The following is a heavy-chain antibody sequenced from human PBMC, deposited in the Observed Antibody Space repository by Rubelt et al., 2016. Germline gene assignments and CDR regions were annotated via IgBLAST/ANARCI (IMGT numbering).Heavy chain of an antibody. D-gene: IGHD1-26*01. CDR1: GGSISSGNYY. V-gene: IGHV4-39*07. J-gene: IGHJ4*02. CDR3: ARLQWELSTIDF. Sequence: QLQLQESGPGLVKPSETLSLTCSVSGGSISSGNYYWGWIRQPPGKGLEWIGSIYYSGSTYYNPSLKSRVTISADTSNNQCSLKLGSVTAADTAVYYCARLQWELSTIDFWGQGTLVTVSS. CDR2: IYYSGST.